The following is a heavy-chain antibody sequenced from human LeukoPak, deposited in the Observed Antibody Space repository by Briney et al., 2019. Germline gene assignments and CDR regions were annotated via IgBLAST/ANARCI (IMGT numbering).Heavy chain of an antibody. Sequence: GGSLRLSCAASGFTFSSYAMSWVRQAPGKGQEWVSAISGSDGSTYYADSVKGRFTISRDNSKNTLYLHMNSLRAEDTAVYYCAKNAYNYYGADNYYYYMDVWGKGTTVTVSS. V-gene: IGHV3-23*01. CDR3: AKNAYNYYGADNYYYYMDV. CDR1: GFTFSSYA. D-gene: IGHD3-10*01. J-gene: IGHJ6*03. CDR2: ISGSDGST.